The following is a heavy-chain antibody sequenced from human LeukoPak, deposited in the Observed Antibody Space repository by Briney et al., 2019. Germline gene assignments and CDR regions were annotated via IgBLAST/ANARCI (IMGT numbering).Heavy chain of an antibody. CDR1: GFPFSSYW. J-gene: IGHJ3*02. CDR3: ARAPVQYCGGDCDAFDI. D-gene: IGHD2-21*02. V-gene: IGHV3-7*01. Sequence: GGSLRLSCAASGFPFSSYWMAWVRQAPGKGLEWVATITLDGSDSYYADSVKGRFTVSRDNAKNSLYLQMNSLRVEDTAVFYCARAPVQYCGGDCDAFDIWGQGTMVTVSS. CDR2: ITLDGSDS.